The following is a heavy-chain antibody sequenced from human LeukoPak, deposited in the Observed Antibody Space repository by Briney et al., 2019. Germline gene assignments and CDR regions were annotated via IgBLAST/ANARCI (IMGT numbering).Heavy chain of an antibody. D-gene: IGHD3-10*01. V-gene: IGHV1-46*01. CDR2: INPSGGST. J-gene: IGHJ4*02. CDR1: GYTFTSYY. Sequence: ASVKVSCKASGYTFTSYYMHWVRQAPGQGLEWMGIINPSGGSTSYAQKFQGRVTMTTDTSTSTAYMELRSLRSDDTAVYYCASRFGEGDYWGQGTLVTVSS. CDR3: ASRFGEGDY.